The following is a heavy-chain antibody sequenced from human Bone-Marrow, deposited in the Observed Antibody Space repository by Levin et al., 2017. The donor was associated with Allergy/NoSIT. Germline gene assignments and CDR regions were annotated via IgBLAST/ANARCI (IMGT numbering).Heavy chain of an antibody. J-gene: IGHJ4*02. CDR1: GFTFSSYD. CDR2: IGTAGDT. V-gene: IGHV3-13*01. Sequence: GGSLRLSCAASGFTFSSYDMHWVRQPTGKGLEWVSGIGTAGDTYYPGSVKGRFTISRENDKNSLFLQMNSLRAGDTAVYYCARALTAWGYDFDYWGQGTLVTVSS. D-gene: IGHD3-3*01. CDR3: ARALTAWGYDFDY.